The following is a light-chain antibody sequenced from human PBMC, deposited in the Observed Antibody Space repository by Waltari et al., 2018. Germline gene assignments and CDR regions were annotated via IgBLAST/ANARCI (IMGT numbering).Light chain of an antibody. V-gene: IGLV2-11*01. Sequence: QSALTQPRSLSGSPGQSVTISCTATSSDVGGCNYVSWYQQHPGKAPKLMIDDVSNRPSGVPDRFSGSKSGNTASLTISGLQAEDEADYYCCSYAGSYTGVFGGGTKLTVL. CDR3: CSYAGSYTGV. CDR1: SSDVGGCNY. CDR2: DVS. J-gene: IGLJ3*02.